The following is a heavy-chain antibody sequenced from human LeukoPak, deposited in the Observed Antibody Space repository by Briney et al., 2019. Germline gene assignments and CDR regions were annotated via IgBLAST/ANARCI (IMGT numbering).Heavy chain of an antibody. CDR1: GFTFSNPW. D-gene: IGHD3-3*01. Sequence: GGSLRLSCAASGFTFSNPWMSWVRQAPGKGLEWVGRIKSKTDGGTTDYAAPVKGRFTISRDDSKNTLYLQMNSLKTEDTAVYYCTTAKYYDFWSGYYNTMYYFDYWGQGTLVTVSS. J-gene: IGHJ4*02. CDR2: IKSKTDGGTT. CDR3: TTAKYYDFWSGYYNTMYYFDY. V-gene: IGHV3-15*01.